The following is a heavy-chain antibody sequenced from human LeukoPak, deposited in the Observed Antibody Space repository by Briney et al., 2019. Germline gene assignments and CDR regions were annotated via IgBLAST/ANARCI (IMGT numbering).Heavy chain of an antibody. V-gene: IGHV3-66*01. CDR2: IYSGGST. CDR3: ARGHCSGGSCYWDY. Sequence: GGSLRLSCAASGFTVSSNYMSWVRQAPGKGLEWVSVIYSGGSTYYADSVKGRFTISRDNSKNTLYLQMNSLRAEDTAVYYCARGHCSGGSCYWDYWGQGTLVTVSS. CDR1: GFTVSSNY. J-gene: IGHJ4*02. D-gene: IGHD2-15*01.